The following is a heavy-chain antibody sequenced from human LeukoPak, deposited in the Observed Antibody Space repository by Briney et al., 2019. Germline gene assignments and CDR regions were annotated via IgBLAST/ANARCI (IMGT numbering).Heavy chain of an antibody. CDR3: ARDTTMITYWFDP. V-gene: IGHV1-2*02. CDR1: GYTFTGYY. D-gene: IGHD5-18*01. J-gene: IGHJ5*02. CDR2: INPNSGGT. Sequence: ASVKVSCKASGYTFTGYYMHWVRQAPGQGLERMGWINPNSGGTNYAQKFQGRVTMTRDTSVSTAYMELNRLRSDDTGVYYCARDTTMITYWFDPWGQGTLVTVSS.